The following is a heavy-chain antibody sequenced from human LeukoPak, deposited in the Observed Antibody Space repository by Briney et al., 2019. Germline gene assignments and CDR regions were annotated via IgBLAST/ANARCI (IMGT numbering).Heavy chain of an antibody. CDR1: GGTFSSYA. D-gene: IGHD2-2*01. CDR2: IIPIFGTA. V-gene: IGHV1-69*13. Sequence: SVKVSCKASGGTFSSYAISWVRQAPGQGLEWMGGIIPIFGTANYAQKFQGRVTITSDESTSTAYMELSSLRSEDTAVYYCASSSSVVPAAPVDYWGQGTLVTVSS. CDR3: ASSSSVVPAAPVDY. J-gene: IGHJ4*02.